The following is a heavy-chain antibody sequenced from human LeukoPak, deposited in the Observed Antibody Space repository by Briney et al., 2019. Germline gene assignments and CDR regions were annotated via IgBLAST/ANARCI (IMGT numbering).Heavy chain of an antibody. CDR3: ATLGATTSAHLTAEYFQH. Sequence: GGSLRLSCAASGFTFSNYWMSWVRQAPGKGLEWVANIKQDGSEKYYVDSVKGRFTISRDNAKNSLYLQMNSLRSEDTAVYYCATLGATTSAHLTAEYFQHWGQGTLVTVSS. J-gene: IGHJ1*01. CDR1: GFTFSNYW. D-gene: IGHD1-26*01. V-gene: IGHV3-7*03. CDR2: IKQDGSEK.